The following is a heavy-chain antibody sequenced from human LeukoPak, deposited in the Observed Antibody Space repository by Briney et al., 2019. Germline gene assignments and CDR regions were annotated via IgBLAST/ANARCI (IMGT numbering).Heavy chain of an antibody. CDR2: IHHSGSP. CDR1: GGSISSGGYY. D-gene: IGHD2-21*01. Sequence: PSETLSLTCTVSGGSISSGGYYWSWIRQPPGKGLEWIGYIHHSGSPYYNPSLKSRVTISVDRSKNQFSLKLSSVTAADTAVYYCAREAISNWFDPWGQGTLVTVSS. J-gene: IGHJ5*02. V-gene: IGHV4-30-2*01. CDR3: AREAISNWFDP.